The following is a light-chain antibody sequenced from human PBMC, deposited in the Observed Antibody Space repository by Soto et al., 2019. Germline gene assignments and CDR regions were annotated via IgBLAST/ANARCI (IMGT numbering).Light chain of an antibody. CDR3: QQYNSYSYT. CDR2: DAS. V-gene: IGKV1-5*01. Sequence: DIQMTQSPSTLSASVGDRVTITCRASQSISSWFAWYQQKPGKAPKLLIYDASSLESGVPSRFSGSGSGTEFTLTISSLQPDDFATSYCQQYNSYSYTFGQGTKLEIK. CDR1: QSISSW. J-gene: IGKJ2*01.